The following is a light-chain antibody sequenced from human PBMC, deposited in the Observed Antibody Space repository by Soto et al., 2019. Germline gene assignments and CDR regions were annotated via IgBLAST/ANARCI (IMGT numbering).Light chain of an antibody. CDR3: AAWDDSLNGYV. J-gene: IGLJ1*01. V-gene: IGLV1-44*01. CDR2: SNS. Sequence: QAVLIQPPSASGTPGQRVTVSCSGGSSNIGSYTVNWYQQLPGAAPKLLIYSNSQRPSGVPDRFSASKSGTSASLAISGLQSEDEAESYCAAWDDSLNGYVFGPGTKLTVL. CDR1: SSNIGSYT.